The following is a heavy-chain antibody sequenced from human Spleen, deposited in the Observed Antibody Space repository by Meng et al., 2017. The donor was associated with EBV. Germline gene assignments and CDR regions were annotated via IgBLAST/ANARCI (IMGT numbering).Heavy chain of an antibody. CDR1: GGSLSGYY. Sequence: QVQLQEWGAGLLKPSETPSLTCVVNGGSLSGYYWSWIRQPPGKGLEWIGEISHSGTTNYNPSLKSRFTISVDTSKNQFSLKLSSVTAADTAVYYCARGGSSERNFDYWGQGTLVTVSS. J-gene: IGHJ4*02. CDR2: ISHSGTT. V-gene: IGHV4-34*01. D-gene: IGHD6-25*01. CDR3: ARGGSSERNFDY.